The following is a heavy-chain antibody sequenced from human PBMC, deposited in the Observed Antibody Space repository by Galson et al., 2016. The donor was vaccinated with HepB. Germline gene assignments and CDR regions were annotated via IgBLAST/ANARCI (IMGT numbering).Heavy chain of an antibody. D-gene: IGHD1-14*01. Sequence: SETLSLTCAVSGGSVTSGYWWSWVRQPPGKGLEWIGEIFHSGRTNYRTALKSRVTISVDKSKDQFSRRLTSVTAADTAVYYCARTGYWGQGTLVTVSS. CDR1: GGSVTSGYW. J-gene: IGHJ4*02. CDR2: IFHSGRT. CDR3: ARTGY. V-gene: IGHV4-4*02.